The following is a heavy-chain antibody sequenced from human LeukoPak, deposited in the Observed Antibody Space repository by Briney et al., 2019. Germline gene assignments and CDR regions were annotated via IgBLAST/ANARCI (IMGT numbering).Heavy chain of an antibody. J-gene: IGHJ4*02. CDR2: ISSSSSYI. Sequence: GGSLRLSCAASGFTFSSYTMNWVRQAPGKGLEWVSSISSSSSYIYYVDSVKGRFTISRDNAKNSLYLQMNSLRAEDTAVYYCAGEPYYDSSGYCLDYWGQGTLVTVSS. CDR1: GFTFSSYT. CDR3: AGEPYYDSSGYCLDY. V-gene: IGHV3-21*01. D-gene: IGHD3-22*01.